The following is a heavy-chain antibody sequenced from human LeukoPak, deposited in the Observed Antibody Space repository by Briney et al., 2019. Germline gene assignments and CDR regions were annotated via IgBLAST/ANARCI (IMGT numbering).Heavy chain of an antibody. V-gene: IGHV1-18*04. CDR2: ISAYNGNT. J-gene: IGHJ6*02. D-gene: IGHD6-13*01. CDR1: GYTFTGFY. CDR3: ARVRIGQQLDKYYYYAMDV. Sequence: ASVKVSCKASGYTFTGFYIHWVRQAPGQGLERMGWISAYNGNTNYAQKLQGRVTMTTDTSTSTAYMELRSLRSDDTAVYYCARVRIGQQLDKYYYYAMDVWGQGTTVTVSS.